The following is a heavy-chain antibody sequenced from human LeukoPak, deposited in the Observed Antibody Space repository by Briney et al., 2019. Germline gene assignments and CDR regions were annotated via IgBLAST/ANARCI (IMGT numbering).Heavy chain of an antibody. CDR2: IKKDGSEK. CDR3: ARDINSAWYARAFDI. Sequence: PGGSLRLSCAASGITFSSYWVNWVRQAPGRGLEWVANIKKDGSEKYYVDSVKGRFTISRDNAKNSLFLQMNSLRAEDTAVYYCARDINSAWYARAFDIWGQGTMVTVSS. J-gene: IGHJ3*02. CDR1: GITFSSYW. D-gene: IGHD6-19*01. V-gene: IGHV3-7*01.